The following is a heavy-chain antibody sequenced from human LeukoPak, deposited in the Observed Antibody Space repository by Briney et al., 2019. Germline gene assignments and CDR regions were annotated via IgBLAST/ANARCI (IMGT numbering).Heavy chain of an antibody. CDR1: GFTFSNYA. CDR3: AKDPSAAPRETQY. CDR2: ISASSSST. D-gene: IGHD6-13*01. Sequence: SGGSLRLSCAASGFTFSNYAMSWVRQAPGKGLEWVSAISASSSSTFYADSVKGRFTISRDNSKNTLFLQMNSLRAEDTAVYYCAKDPSAAPRETQYWGQGTLVTVSS. V-gene: IGHV3-23*01. J-gene: IGHJ4*02.